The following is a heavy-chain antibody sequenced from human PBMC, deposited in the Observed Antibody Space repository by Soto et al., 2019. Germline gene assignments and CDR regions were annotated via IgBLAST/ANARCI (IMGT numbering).Heavy chain of an antibody. Sequence: QVHLVQSGDEVKKPGASVNVSCKTSGYTFTRNGISWVRQAPGQGLEWMGWISPNCGNKKYAQKLQRRVIMTTDTSTRTDYMELRNLRFDDPAVYYCVKDRDSNSWPSRNVWGPGTTVTVSS. D-gene: IGHD3-22*01. CDR3: VKDRDSNSWPSRNV. CDR2: ISPNCGNK. J-gene: IGHJ6*02. V-gene: IGHV1-18*01. CDR1: GYTFTRNG.